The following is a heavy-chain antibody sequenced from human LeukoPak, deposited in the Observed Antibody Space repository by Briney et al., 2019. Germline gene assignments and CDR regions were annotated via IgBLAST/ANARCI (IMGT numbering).Heavy chain of an antibody. J-gene: IGHJ4*02. Sequence: ASETLSLTCAVYGGSFSGYYWSWIRQPPGKGLEWIGEINHSGSTNYNPSLKSRVTISVDTSKNQFSLKLSSVTAADTAVYYCASRVQLWFGELFYDYWGQGTLVTVSS. CDR1: GGSFSGYY. CDR3: ASRVQLWFGELFYDY. CDR2: INHSGST. V-gene: IGHV4-34*01. D-gene: IGHD3-10*01.